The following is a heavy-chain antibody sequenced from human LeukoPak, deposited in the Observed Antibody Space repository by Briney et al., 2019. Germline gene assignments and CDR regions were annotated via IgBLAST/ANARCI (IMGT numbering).Heavy chain of an antibody. D-gene: IGHD2-2*01. Sequence: GGSLRLSCAASGFTFSSYSMSWVRQAPGKGLEWVSSISDDSNYIYYVDSVEGRFTISRDNAKNSLYLQMNSLRAEDTAVYYCANHLACGSTSCPPFDYWGQGTLVTVSS. CDR3: ANHLACGSTSCPPFDY. V-gene: IGHV3-21*01. CDR2: ISDDSNYI. CDR1: GFTFSSYS. J-gene: IGHJ4*02.